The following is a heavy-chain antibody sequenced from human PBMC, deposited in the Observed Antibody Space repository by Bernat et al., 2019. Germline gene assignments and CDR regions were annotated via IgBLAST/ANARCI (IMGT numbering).Heavy chain of an antibody. D-gene: IGHD3-9*01. J-gene: IGHJ4*02. CDR1: GFTFSSYS. Sequence: EVQLVESGGGLVKPGGSLRLSCAASGFTFSSYSMNWVRQAPGKGLEWVSSISSSGSTIYYADSVKGRFTISRDNAKNSLYLQMNSLRAEDTAVYYCARDPSLTADHPGDWGQGTLVTVSS. CDR3: ARDPSLTADHPGD. V-gene: IGHV3-21*01. CDR2: ISSSGSTI.